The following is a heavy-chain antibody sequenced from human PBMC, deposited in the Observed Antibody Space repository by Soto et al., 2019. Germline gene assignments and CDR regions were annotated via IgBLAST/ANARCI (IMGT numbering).Heavy chain of an antibody. Sequence: PSETLSLTCTVSGGSISSYYWSWIRQPPGKGLEWIGYIYYSGSTNYNPSLKSRVTISVDTSKNQFSLKLSSVTAADTAVYYCARVGGYCSGGSCYSGWLDPWGKGTLVTVSS. J-gene: IGHJ5*02. D-gene: IGHD2-15*01. CDR3: ARVGGYCSGGSCYSGWLDP. CDR1: GGSISSYY. CDR2: IYYSGST. V-gene: IGHV4-59*01.